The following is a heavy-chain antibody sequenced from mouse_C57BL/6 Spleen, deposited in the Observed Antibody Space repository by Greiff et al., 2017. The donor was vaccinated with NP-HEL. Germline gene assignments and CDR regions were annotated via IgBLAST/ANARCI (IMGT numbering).Heavy chain of an antibody. V-gene: IGHV1-55*01. CDR3: ERRDGNQNQAWFAD. CDR2: IYPGSGSS. Sequence: QVQLKQSGAELVKPGASVKMSCKASGYTFTSYWITWVKQRPGQGLEWIGDIYPGSGSSNYTEKFTSTATLTVATSSSTAYMQLSSLKSEDSAVYYGERRDGNQNQAWFADWGQGTMVTVAA. J-gene: IGHJ3*01. CDR1: GYTFTSYW. D-gene: IGHD2-1*01.